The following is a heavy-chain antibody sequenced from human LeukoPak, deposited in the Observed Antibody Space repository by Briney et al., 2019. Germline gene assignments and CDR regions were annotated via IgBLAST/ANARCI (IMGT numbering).Heavy chain of an antibody. V-gene: IGHV4-39*07. CDR3: ARLDYYVIPAFDI. CDR1: GASISSGSNY. J-gene: IGHJ3*02. CDR2: IYSSGST. Sequence: RSSETLSLTCSVSGASISSGSNYWGWIRQPPGKTLEWIGSIYSSGSTYYNPSLKSRVIIIIDTPKNHFSLTLSSVTAADTAVYYCARLDYYVIPAFDIWGQGTMVTVSS. D-gene: IGHD3-10*02.